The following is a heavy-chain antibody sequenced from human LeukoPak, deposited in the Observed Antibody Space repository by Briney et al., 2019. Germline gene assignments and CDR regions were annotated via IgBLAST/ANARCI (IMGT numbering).Heavy chain of an antibody. Sequence: SVKVSCKASGGTFSSYAISWVRQAPGQGLEWMGRIIPILGIANYAQKFQGRVTITADKSTSTAYMELSSLRSEDTAVYYCASTPIPLYYYYGMDVWGQGTTVTVSS. CDR1: GGTFSSYA. J-gene: IGHJ6*02. CDR2: IIPILGIA. CDR3: ASTPIPLYYYYGMDV. V-gene: IGHV1-69*04.